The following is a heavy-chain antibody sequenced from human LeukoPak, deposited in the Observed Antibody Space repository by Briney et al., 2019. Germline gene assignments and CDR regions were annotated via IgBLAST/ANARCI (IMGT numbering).Heavy chain of an antibody. CDR3: ARDRYYGSAPSHYYYYGMDV. Sequence: GGSLRLSRAASGFTFSSYAMHWVRQAPGKGLEWVAVISYDGSNKYYADSVKGRFTISRDNSKNTLYLQMNSLRAEDTAVYYCARDRYYGSAPSHYYYYGMDVWGQGTTVTVSS. V-gene: IGHV3-30-3*01. D-gene: IGHD3-10*01. CDR2: ISYDGSNK. CDR1: GFTFSSYA. J-gene: IGHJ6*02.